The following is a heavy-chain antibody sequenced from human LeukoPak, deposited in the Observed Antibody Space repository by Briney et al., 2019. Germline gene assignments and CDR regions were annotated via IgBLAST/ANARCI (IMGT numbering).Heavy chain of an antibody. Sequence: PSETLSLTCAVYGGSFSGYYWSWIRQPPGKGLEWIGEINHSGSTNYNPSLKSRVTISVDTSKNQFSLKQSSVTAADTAVYYCARVVRYYYDSSGYASKYYFDYWGQGTLVTVSS. CDR3: ARVVRYYYDSSGYASKYYFDY. CDR2: INHSGST. CDR1: GGSFSGYY. D-gene: IGHD3-22*01. J-gene: IGHJ4*02. V-gene: IGHV4-34*01.